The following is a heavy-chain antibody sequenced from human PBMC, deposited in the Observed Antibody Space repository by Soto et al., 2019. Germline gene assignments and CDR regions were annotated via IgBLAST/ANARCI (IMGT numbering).Heavy chain of an antibody. J-gene: IGHJ4*02. CDR1: GGSINNHY. V-gene: IGHV4-59*11. Sequence: QVQLQESGPGLVKPSETLSLTCTVSGGSINNHYWSWIRQPPGKGLEWIGYIYYSGSTNYNPSLKSRVTISVDTSKNHFSLNLTSLTAADTAIYYCARANWYSENWGQGILVTVSS. CDR3: ARANWYSEN. CDR2: IYYSGST. D-gene: IGHD7-27*01.